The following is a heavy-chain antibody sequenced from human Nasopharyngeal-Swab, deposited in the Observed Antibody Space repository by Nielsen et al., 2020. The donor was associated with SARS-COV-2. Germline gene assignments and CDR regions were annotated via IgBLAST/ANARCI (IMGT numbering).Heavy chain of an antibody. D-gene: IGHD3-9*01. CDR3: AREYYDILTGYSRFEY. CDR2: INHSGST. V-gene: IGHV4-34*01. J-gene: IGHJ4*02. Sequence: SETLSLTCAVYGGSFSGYYWSWIRQPPGKGLEWIGEINHSGSTNYNPSLKSRVTISVDTSKNQFSLKLSSVTAADTAVYYCAREYYDILTGYSRFEYWGQGTLVTVSS. CDR1: GGSFSGYY.